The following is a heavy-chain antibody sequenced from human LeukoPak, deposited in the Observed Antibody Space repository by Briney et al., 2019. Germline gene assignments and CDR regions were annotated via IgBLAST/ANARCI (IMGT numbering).Heavy chain of an antibody. CDR1: GGTFSSYA. CDR3: AGGSGYSSGWVDY. D-gene: IGHD6-19*01. CDR2: IIPIFGTA. V-gene: IGHV1-69*13. J-gene: IGHJ4*02. Sequence: GASVKVSCKASGGTFSSYAISWVRQAPGQGLEWMGGIIPIFGTANYAQKFQGRVTITADESTSTAYMELSRLRSDDTAVYYCAGGSGYSSGWVDYWGQGTLVTVSS.